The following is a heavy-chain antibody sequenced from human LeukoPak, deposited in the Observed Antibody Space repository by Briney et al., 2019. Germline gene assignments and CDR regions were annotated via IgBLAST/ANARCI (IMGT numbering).Heavy chain of an antibody. Sequence: GGSLRLSCAASGFALSKYAMNWVRQAPGKGLGWVSGIDGSGGRPPSADSVKGRFTISRDISKNTLYLQMDSLRVEDTAAYYCARGKDHDFWNPFDHWGQGTLVTVSS. D-gene: IGHD3-3*01. CDR1: GFALSKYA. CDR3: ARGKDHDFWNPFDH. V-gene: IGHV3-23*01. CDR2: IDGSGGRP. J-gene: IGHJ4*02.